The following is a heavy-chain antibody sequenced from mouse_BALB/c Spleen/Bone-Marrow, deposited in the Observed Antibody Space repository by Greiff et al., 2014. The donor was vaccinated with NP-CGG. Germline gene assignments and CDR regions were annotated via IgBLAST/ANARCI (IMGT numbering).Heavy chain of an antibody. CDR3: GRWGAGYYYAMDY. J-gene: IGHJ4*01. CDR2: INPFNGDT. Sequence: VQLQQSGPDLMKPGASVKLSCKASGYSFTGYFLNWVRQSHGKSLEWIGRINPFNGDTFYNQKFKGKATLTVDKSSTTAHMELLSLTSEDSAVYYCGRWGAGYYYAMDYWGQGTSVTVSS. D-gene: IGHD2-2*01. CDR1: GYSFTGYF. V-gene: IGHV1-37*01.